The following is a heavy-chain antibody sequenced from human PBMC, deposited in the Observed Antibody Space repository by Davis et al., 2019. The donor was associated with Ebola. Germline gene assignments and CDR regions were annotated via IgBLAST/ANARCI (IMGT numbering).Heavy chain of an antibody. CDR3: ASSITMTGDYYYYGMDV. CDR2: INPNSGVA. J-gene: IGHJ6*04. CDR1: GYTFTNYY. V-gene: IGHV1-2*06. D-gene: IGHD3-22*01. Sequence: ASVKVSCKASGYTFTNYYMHWVRQAPGQGLEWMGRINPNSGVANYAQKFQGRVTMTRDTSISTAYMELSRLRSDDTAVYYCASSITMTGDYYYYGMDVWGKGTTVTVSS.